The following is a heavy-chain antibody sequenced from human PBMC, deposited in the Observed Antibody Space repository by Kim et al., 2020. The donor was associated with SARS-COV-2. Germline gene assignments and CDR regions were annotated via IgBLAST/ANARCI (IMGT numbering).Heavy chain of an antibody. J-gene: IGHJ4*02. D-gene: IGHD4-17*01. V-gene: IGHV3-30*02. CDR3: AKQTVTTNPFDY. Sequence: YYADSVKGRFTISRDNSKNTLYLQMNSLRAEDTAVYYCAKQTVTTNPFDYWGQGTLVTVSS.